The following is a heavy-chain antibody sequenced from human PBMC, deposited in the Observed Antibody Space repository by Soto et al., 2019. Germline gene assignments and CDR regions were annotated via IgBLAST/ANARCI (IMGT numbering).Heavy chain of an antibody. J-gene: IGHJ5*02. CDR2: ISYDGSNK. Sequence: GGSLILSCAASGFTFSSYGMHWVRQAPGKGLEWVAVISYDGSNKYYADSVKGRFTISRDNSKNTLYLQMNSLRAEDTAVYYCAKGGNWNYLRWFDPWGQGTLVTVSS. CDR3: AKGGNWNYLRWFDP. CDR1: GFTFSSYG. V-gene: IGHV3-30*18. D-gene: IGHD1-7*01.